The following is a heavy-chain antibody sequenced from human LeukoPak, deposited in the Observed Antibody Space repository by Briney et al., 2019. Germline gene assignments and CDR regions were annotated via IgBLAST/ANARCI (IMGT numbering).Heavy chain of an antibody. Sequence: GSLRLSCAASGFTFSDYAMGWVRQAPGEGLEWVSTVEKDSSRTYSADSVKGRFTISRDNSKNTLYLQMHSLRADDTALYYCAKQQGALMQNWFFDYWGRGTLVTVSS. CDR2: VEKDSSRT. D-gene: IGHD1-26*01. CDR3: AKQQGALMQNWFFDY. V-gene: IGHV3-23*05. CDR1: GFTFSDYA. J-gene: IGHJ4*02.